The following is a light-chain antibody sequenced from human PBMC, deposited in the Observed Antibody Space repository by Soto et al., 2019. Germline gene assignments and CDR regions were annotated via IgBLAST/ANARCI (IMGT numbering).Light chain of an antibody. Sequence: EIVLTQSPGTLSLSPGERATLSCRASHTISSSYLAWYQQKPGQAPRLLMYGISRRATGIPDRFSGSGSGTDFTLTITRLERADFAVYYCQQYVTSSPRTFGQGTKVDIK. J-gene: IGKJ1*01. CDR3: QQYVTSSPRT. CDR2: GIS. V-gene: IGKV3-20*01. CDR1: HTISSSY.